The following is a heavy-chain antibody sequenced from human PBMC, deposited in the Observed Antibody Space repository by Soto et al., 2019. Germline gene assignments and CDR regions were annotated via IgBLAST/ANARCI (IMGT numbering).Heavy chain of an antibody. CDR1: GGSISSGGYY. CDR2: IYNSGST. CDR3: ARDPAT. V-gene: IGHV4-31*03. J-gene: IGHJ4*02. Sequence: QVQLQEAGPGLVKPSQTLSLTCTVSGGSISSGGYYWRWIRQHPGKGLEWIGYIYNSGSTYYNPSLKTRVTISADTSKYPFPPKLSSVTAADTAVNYSARDPATRGQGTLVTVSS.